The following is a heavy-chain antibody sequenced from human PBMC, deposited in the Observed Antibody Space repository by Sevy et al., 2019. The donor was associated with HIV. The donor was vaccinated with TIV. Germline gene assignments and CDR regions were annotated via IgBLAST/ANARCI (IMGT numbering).Heavy chain of an antibody. CDR3: GRGYYYFDH. D-gene: IGHD2-15*01. CDR1: GYTFSSYD. Sequence: ASVKVSCKASGYTFSSYDVHWVRQAPGQGLEWMGMINPSGGSTSYAQKFQARVTMTRDTSTSTVYMELSSLRSEDAAVYYCGRGYYYFDHWGQGTLVTVSS. CDR2: INPSGGST. J-gene: IGHJ4*02. V-gene: IGHV1-46*03.